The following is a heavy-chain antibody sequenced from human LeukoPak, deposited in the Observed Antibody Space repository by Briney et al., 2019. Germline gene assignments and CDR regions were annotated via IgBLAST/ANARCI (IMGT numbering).Heavy chain of an antibody. V-gene: IGHV3-23*01. CDR3: AKLEEYGDYSFQGNFDF. CDR1: GFTFSTYA. J-gene: IGHJ4*02. Sequence: GGSLRLSCAASGFTFSTYAMSWVRQAPGKGLEWVSVISGSGGSTYYADSVKGRFTISRDISKNTLYPQMNSLRVADTAVYYCAKLEEYGDYSFQGNFDFWGQGALVTVSS. D-gene: IGHD4-17*01. CDR2: ISGSGGST.